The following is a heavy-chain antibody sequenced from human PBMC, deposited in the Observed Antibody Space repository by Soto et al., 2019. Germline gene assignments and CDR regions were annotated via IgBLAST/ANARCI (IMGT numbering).Heavy chain of an antibody. CDR1: GFTLSTYT. V-gene: IGHV3-23*01. J-gene: IGHJ4*02. Sequence: GGSLRLCCAASGFTLSTYTMNWVRQAPGKGLEWVSGIIQNGETYYTGSVKGRFTISRDNSKNMVYLQMDSLRADDTALYYCAKDRQPDGIWTFDYWGQGTLVTVSS. CDR3: AKDRQPDGIWTFDY. D-gene: IGHD3-9*01. CDR2: IIQNGET.